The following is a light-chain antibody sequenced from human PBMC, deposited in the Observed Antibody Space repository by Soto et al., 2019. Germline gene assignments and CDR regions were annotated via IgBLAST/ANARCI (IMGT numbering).Light chain of an antibody. CDR2: DVS. CDR1: SSDVGGYNY. J-gene: IGLJ1*01. Sequence: QSVLTQPASVSGSPGLSITISCTGTSSDVGGYNYVSWYQQHPGKAPKLMIYDVSNWPSGVSNRFSGSKSGNTASLTISGLQAEDEADYYCSSYKSSSTLDVFGTGTKVTVL. V-gene: IGLV2-14*01. CDR3: SSYKSSSTLDV.